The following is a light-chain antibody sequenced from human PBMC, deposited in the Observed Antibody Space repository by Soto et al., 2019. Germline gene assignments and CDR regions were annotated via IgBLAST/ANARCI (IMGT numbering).Light chain of an antibody. J-gene: IGLJ2*01. CDR1: SSDVGIYKY. CDR3: SSFTSSSTVV. Sequence: QSVLTQPASVSGSPGQSITISCTGTSSDVGIYKYVSWYQQHPGKAPNLMIYEVTNRTSGVSDRFSGSKSGNTASLTISGLQAEDEADYYCSSFTSSSTVVFGGGTKLTVL. CDR2: EVT. V-gene: IGLV2-14*01.